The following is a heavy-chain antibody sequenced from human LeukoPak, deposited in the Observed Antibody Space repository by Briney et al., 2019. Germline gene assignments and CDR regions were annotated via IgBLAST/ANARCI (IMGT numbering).Heavy chain of an antibody. CDR1: GYSISSSSYY. Sequence: SETLSLTCSVSGYSISSSSYYWGWIRQPPGKGLEWIGSIYYSGSTYYNPSLKSRVTISVDTSKNQFSLKLSPVTAADTAVYYCARDNPLPTGTTGYWGQGTLVTVSS. J-gene: IGHJ4*02. V-gene: IGHV4-39*07. CDR3: ARDNPLPTGTTGY. CDR2: IYYSGST. D-gene: IGHD1-1*01.